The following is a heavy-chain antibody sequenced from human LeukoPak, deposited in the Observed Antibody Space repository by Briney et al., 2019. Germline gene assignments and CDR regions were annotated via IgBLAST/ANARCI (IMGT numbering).Heavy chain of an antibody. D-gene: IGHD6-6*01. J-gene: IGHJ6*03. V-gene: IGHV1-69*06. CDR1: GYTFTSYA. CDR2: IIPIFGTA. CDR3: ARGTGSSASHYYYYYYMDV. Sequence: ASVKVSCKASGYTFTSYAISWVRQAPGQGLEWMGGIIPIFGTANYAQKFQGRVTITADKSTSTAYMELSSLRSEDTAVYYCARGTGSSASHYYYYYYMDVWGKGTTVTVSS.